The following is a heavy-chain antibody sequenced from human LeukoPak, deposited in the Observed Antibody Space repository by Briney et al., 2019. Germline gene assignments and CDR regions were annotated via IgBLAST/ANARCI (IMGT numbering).Heavy chain of an antibody. Sequence: ASVKVSCKASGYSFITYGISWVRRAPGQGLEWMGWISVHNGDTNYAQKFQGRVTMTTDTSTDTAYMELNNLTSDDTAIYYCARDLIGYSYGLMSDYWGQGTLDTVSS. CDR1: GYSFITYG. V-gene: IGHV1-18*01. CDR3: ARDLIGYSYGLMSDY. CDR2: ISVHNGDT. J-gene: IGHJ4*02. D-gene: IGHD5-18*01.